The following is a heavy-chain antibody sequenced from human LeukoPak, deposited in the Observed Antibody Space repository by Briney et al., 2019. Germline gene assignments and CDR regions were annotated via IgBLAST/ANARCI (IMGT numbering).Heavy chain of an antibody. V-gene: IGHV4-4*02. D-gene: IGHD3-22*01. CDR2: IYYSGST. CDR1: RGSISSSNW. Sequence: SETLSLTCAVSRGSISSSNWWSWVRPSPGKGLEWIGEIYYSGSTNFNPSLESRVTISLDKSKNQFSLKLTSVTAADPAVYYCARGPDYYDSSGYSLYYFDYWGQGTLVTVSS. CDR3: ARGPDYYDSSGYSLYYFDY. J-gene: IGHJ4*02.